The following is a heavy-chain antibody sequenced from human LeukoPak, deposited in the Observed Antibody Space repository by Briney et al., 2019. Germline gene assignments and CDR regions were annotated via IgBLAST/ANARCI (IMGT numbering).Heavy chain of an antibody. J-gene: IGHJ5*02. Sequence: HPGGSLRLSCAASGFTFSSYAMSWVRQAPGKGLDWVSAISGSGGNTYYADSVKGRFTISRDNSKNTLYLQMNSLRAEDTAVYYCAKDLRSFGVVIKGLDPWGQGTLVTVSS. D-gene: IGHD3-3*01. CDR2: ISGSGGNT. CDR3: AKDLRSFGVVIKGLDP. CDR1: GFTFSSYA. V-gene: IGHV3-23*01.